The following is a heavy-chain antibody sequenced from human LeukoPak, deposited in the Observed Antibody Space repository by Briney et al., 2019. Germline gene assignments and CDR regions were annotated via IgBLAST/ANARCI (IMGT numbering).Heavy chain of an antibody. CDR2: IYYSWST. CDR3: ARGGRVGAYLYYFDY. D-gene: IGHD4-17*01. CDR1: GGSISRYY. V-gene: IGHV4-59*01. Sequence: SETLSLTCTGSGGSISRYYWSWIRQPPGKGLGVSGYIYYSWSTNYNPSLKSRVTISVDTSKNQFSLKLSSVTAADTAVYYCARGGRVGAYLYYFDYWGQGTLVTVSS. J-gene: IGHJ4*02.